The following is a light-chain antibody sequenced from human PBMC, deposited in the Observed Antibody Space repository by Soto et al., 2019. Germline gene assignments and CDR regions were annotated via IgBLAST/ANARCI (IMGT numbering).Light chain of an antibody. CDR1: PSVSSN. V-gene: IGKV3-15*01. CDR3: QQYNNWAYT. J-gene: IGKJ2*01. Sequence: EIVMTQSPDTLSVSPGERATLSCRASPSVSSNLAWYQPKPGQAPRLLLYGASPRATGIPARFSGSGSGTQFTRTISILQSADFAVSHCQQYNNWAYTFGQGTKLEIK. CDR2: GAS.